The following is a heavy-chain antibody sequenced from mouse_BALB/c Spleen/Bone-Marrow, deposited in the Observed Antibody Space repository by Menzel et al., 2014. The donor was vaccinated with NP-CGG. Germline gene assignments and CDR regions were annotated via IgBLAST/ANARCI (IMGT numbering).Heavy chain of an antibody. Sequence: VQLKQSGGGLVQPGGPLKLSCAASGFDFSRYWMSWVRQAPGKGLEWIGEINPDSSTINYTPSLKDKFIISRDNAKNTLYLQMSKVRSEDTALYYCSRLYYYGNFAYWGQGTLVTVSA. D-gene: IGHD1-1*01. CDR3: SRLYYYGNFAY. V-gene: IGHV4-1*02. CDR1: GFDFSRYW. CDR2: INPDSSTI. J-gene: IGHJ3*01.